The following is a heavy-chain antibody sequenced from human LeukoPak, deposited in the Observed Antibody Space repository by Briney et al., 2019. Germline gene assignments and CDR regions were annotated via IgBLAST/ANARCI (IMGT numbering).Heavy chain of an antibody. CDR2: VSGTGSGST. CDR3: ATGPWELDF. D-gene: IGHD1-26*01. Sequence: SETLSLTCSVSGGSITNHDRAWIRQPPGKGLEWIGYVSGTGSGSTHYSPSLESRVTISVDTSKNQFSLKLNSVFAADMAVYYCATGPWELDFWGQGVLVTVSS. V-gene: IGHV4-59*08. CDR1: GGSITNHD. J-gene: IGHJ4*02.